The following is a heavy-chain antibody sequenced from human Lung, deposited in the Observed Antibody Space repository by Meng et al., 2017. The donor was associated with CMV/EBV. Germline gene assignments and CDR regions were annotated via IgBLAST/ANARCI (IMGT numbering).Heavy chain of an antibody. V-gene: IGHV4-4*02. CDR1: GDSIITSNW. J-gene: IGHJ4*02. CDR3: ARVKHEFGDYGPFDY. CDR2: IYHSGST. D-gene: IGHD4-17*01. Sequence: QVQLQESGPGLVKPAGALARICAVSGDSIITSNWWSWVRQPPGKGLEWIGEIYHSGSTKYNPSIKSRVTISMDKSKNQFSLNLTSVTAADTAVYYCARVKHEFGDYGPFDYWGQGSLVTVSS.